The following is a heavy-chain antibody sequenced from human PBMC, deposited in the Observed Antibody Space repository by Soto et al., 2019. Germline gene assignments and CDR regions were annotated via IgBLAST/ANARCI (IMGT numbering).Heavy chain of an antibody. CDR1: GFTFSNAW. V-gene: IGHV3-15*07. D-gene: IGHD6-6*01. CDR2: IKSKTDGGTT. J-gene: IGHJ4*02. CDR3: TTDRLAGPTPIPFDY. Sequence: EVQLVESGGGLVKPGGSLRLSCAASGFTFSNAWMNWVRQAPGKGLEWVGRIKSKTDGGTTDYAAPVKGRFTISRDDSKNTLYLQMNSLKTEDTAVYYCTTDRLAGPTPIPFDYWGQGTLVTVSS.